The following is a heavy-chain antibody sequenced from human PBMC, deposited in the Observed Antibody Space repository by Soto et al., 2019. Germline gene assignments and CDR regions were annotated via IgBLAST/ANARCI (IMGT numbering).Heavy chain of an antibody. CDR2: ISSRTART. CDR3: ARDQGNYDTTGYLDY. V-gene: IGHV3-11*06. Sequence: LSLTCAVSGYSISSGYHWGWIRQPPGKGLEWVSCISSRTARTYYADSVKGRFIISRDNAKNSLYLQMNSLKDEDTAVYYCARDQGNYDTTGYLDYWGPGILVT. J-gene: IGHJ4*02. CDR1: GYSISSGYH. D-gene: IGHD3-22*01.